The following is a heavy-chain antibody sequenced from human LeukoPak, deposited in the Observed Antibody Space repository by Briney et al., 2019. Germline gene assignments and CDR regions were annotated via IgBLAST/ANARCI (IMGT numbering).Heavy chain of an antibody. D-gene: IGHD3-3*01. CDR1: GFTFSSYW. J-gene: IGHJ3*02. Sequence: GGSLRLSCAASGFTFSSYWMSWVRQAPGKGLEWVANIKQDGSEKYYVDSVKGRFTISRDNAKNSLYLQMNSLRAEDTAVYYCAGISITIFGVVISVGAFDIWGQGTMVTVSS. V-gene: IGHV3-7*01. CDR3: AGISITIFGVVISVGAFDI. CDR2: IKQDGSEK.